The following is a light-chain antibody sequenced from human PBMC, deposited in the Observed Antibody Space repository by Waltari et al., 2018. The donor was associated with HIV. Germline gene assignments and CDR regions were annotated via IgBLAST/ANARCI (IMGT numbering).Light chain of an antibody. V-gene: IGLV2-8*01. J-gene: IGLJ2*01. CDR3: SSYASNNTFVV. CDR1: SGDIGRYDC. CDR2: EVS. Sequence: QSALTQPPSASGPPGQSVTISCTGTSGDIGRYDCVSWYQFHPDKVPGLIIYEVSKRPSGVPDRFSGSKSGNTASLTVSGLQTDDEADYYCSSYASNNTFVVFGGGTKLTVL.